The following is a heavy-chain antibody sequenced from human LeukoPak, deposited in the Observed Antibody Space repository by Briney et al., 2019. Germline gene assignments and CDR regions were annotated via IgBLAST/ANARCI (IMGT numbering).Heavy chain of an antibody. Sequence: GESLKIPCKGSGYSFTSYWIGWVRQMPGKGLEWMGIIYPGDSDTRYSPSFQGQVTISADKSISTAYLQWSSLKASDTAMYYCASLGDIVVVPAPSIDYWGQGTLVTVSS. J-gene: IGHJ4*02. D-gene: IGHD2-2*01. CDR1: GYSFTSYW. V-gene: IGHV5-51*01. CDR3: ASLGDIVVVPAPSIDY. CDR2: IYPGDSDT.